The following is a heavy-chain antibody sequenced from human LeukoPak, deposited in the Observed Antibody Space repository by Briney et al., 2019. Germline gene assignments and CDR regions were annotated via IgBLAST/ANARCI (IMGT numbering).Heavy chain of an antibody. CDR3: ARANRGAFDQ. J-gene: IGHJ4*02. CDR1: GFTLSSYA. D-gene: IGHD1-26*01. CDR2: ISYDGSNK. V-gene: IGHV3-30*14. Sequence: GRSLRLSCAASGFTLSSYAMHWVRQAPGKGLEWVAVISYDGSNKYYADSVKGRFTISRDNSKNTLYLQMNTLRGDDTAVYYCARANRGAFDQWGQGTLVTVSS.